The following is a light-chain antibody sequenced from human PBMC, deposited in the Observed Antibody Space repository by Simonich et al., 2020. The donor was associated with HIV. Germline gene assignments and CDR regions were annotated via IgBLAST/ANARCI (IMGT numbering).Light chain of an antibody. J-gene: IGLJ3*02. CDR3: SSYTSSSVWV. V-gene: IGLV2-14*01. CDR1: NSDVGGYNY. CDR2: DVS. Sequence: QSALTQPASVSGSPGQSITISCTGTNSDVGGYNYVSWYQQPPGKAPKLMIYDVSKRPSGVSNRFSGSKSGNTASLTISGLQAEDEADYYCSSYTSSSVWVFGGGTKLTVL.